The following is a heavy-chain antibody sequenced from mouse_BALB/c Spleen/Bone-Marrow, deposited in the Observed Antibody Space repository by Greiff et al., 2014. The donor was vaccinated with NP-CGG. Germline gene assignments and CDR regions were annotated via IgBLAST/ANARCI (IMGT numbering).Heavy chain of an antibody. D-gene: IGHD1-1*01. J-gene: IGHJ2*01. CDR3: AREGNYGYFDY. Sequence: EVQVVESGGGLVKPGGSLKLSCAASGFTFSDCYMYWVRQTPEKRLEWVATISDGGSYTYYPDSVKGRFTISRDNAKNNLYLQMSSLKSEDTAIYYCAREGNYGYFDYWGQGTTLTVSS. CDR2: ISDGGSYT. V-gene: IGHV5-4*02. CDR1: GFTFSDCY.